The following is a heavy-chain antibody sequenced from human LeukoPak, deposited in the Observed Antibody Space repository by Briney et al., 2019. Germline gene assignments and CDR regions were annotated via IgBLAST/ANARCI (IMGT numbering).Heavy chain of an antibody. CDR1: GGTFSSYA. CDR2: IIPILGIA. V-gene: IGHV1-69*04. CDR3: AKGVGAYYYDSSAQAFDI. J-gene: IGHJ3*02. D-gene: IGHD3-22*01. Sequence: SVKVSCKASGGTFSSYAISWVRQAPGQGLEWMGRIIPILGIANYAQKFQGRVTITADKSTSTAYMELNSLRAEDTAVYYCAKGVGAYYYDSSAQAFDIWGQGTMVTVSS.